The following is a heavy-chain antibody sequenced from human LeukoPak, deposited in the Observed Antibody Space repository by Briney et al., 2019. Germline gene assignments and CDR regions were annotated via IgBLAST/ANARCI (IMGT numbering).Heavy chain of an antibody. CDR1: GFSFSTYA. CDR3: ARELFGSGSYPDY. Sequence: GGSLRLSCAASGFSFSTYAMHWVSQAQGKGLEWVALIWHDASHTFYTDSVKGRFTISRDNSKNTVYLQMNSLGGEDTAVYYCARELFGSGSYPDYWGQGTLVTVSS. V-gene: IGHV3-33*01. D-gene: IGHD3-10*01. CDR2: IWHDASHT. J-gene: IGHJ4*02.